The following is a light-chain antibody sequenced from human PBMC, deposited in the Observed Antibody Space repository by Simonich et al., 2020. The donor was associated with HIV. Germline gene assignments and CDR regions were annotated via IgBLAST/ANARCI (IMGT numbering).Light chain of an antibody. CDR3: QQYNNWPPYT. J-gene: IGKJ2*01. Sequence: EIVLTQSPATLSVSPGERATPSCRASQSVSSNLAWYQQKPGQAPRLRIYVASTRATGIPARFSGSGSGTEFTLTISSMQSVDFAVYYCQQYNNWPPYTFGQGTKLEIK. CDR1: QSVSSN. V-gene: IGKV3-15*01. CDR2: VAS.